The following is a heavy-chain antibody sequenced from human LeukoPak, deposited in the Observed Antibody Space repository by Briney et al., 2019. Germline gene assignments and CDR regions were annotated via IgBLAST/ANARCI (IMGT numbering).Heavy chain of an antibody. CDR1: GFTFSFYM. CDR2: ISTSSSHI. CDR3: ARDDNWNDTPFDL. Sequence: GGSVRLSRTASGFTFSFYMMNWVRQAPGKGLEWVSSISTSSSHIYYADALKGRFTVSRDNAQSALFLQMNNLTAEDTAVYYCARDDNWNDTPFDLWGQGTLVTVSS. D-gene: IGHD1-20*01. V-gene: IGHV3-21*01. J-gene: IGHJ4*02.